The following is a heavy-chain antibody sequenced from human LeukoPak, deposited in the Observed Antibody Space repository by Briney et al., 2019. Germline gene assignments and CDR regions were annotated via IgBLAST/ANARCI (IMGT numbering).Heavy chain of an antibody. Sequence: ASVKVSCKASGYTFTSYAMHWVRQAPGQRLEWMGWINAGNGNTKYSQKFQGRVTITRDTSASTAYMELSSLRSEDTAVYYCARVSRAYGSGSYYFGYWGQGTLVTVSS. D-gene: IGHD3-10*01. CDR2: INAGNGNT. J-gene: IGHJ4*02. CDR3: ARVSRAYGSGSYYFGY. V-gene: IGHV1-3*01. CDR1: GYTFTSYA.